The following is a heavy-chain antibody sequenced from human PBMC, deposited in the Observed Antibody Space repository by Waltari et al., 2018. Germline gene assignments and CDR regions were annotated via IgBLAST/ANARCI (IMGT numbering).Heavy chain of an antibody. Sequence: QVQLVESGGGVVQPGRSLRLSCAAAGFTFSSYGMHWVRQAPGKGLEWVAVIWYDGSNKYYADSVKGRFTISRDNAKNSLYLQMNSLRAEDTAVYYCAREAGYWGQGTLVTVSS. J-gene: IGHJ4*02. CDR3: AREAGY. CDR2: IWYDGSNK. CDR1: GFTFSSYG. V-gene: IGHV3-33*08.